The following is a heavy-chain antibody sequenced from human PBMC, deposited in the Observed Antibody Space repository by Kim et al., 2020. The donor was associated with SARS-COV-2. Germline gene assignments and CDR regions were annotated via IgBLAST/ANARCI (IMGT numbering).Heavy chain of an antibody. J-gene: IGHJ4*02. Sequence: GSNKYYADSVKGRFTISRDNSKNTLYLQMNSLRAEDTAVYYCARGSGAGDYWGQGTLVTVSS. D-gene: IGHD1-26*01. CDR2: GSNK. CDR3: ARGSGAGDY. V-gene: IGHV3-33*01.